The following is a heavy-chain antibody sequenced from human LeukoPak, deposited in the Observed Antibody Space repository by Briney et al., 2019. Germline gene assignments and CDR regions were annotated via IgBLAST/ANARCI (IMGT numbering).Heavy chain of an antibody. CDR2: INHSGNT. Sequence: SETLSLTCAVYIESFSGHSWTWIRQSPGKGLEWIGEINHSGNTNYNPSLKSRVTISVDTSKNQFSLKMSSVTAADTAMYYCARVSSSSWSYYYYYGMDVWGQGTTVTVSS. CDR1: IESFSGHS. D-gene: IGHD6-13*01. J-gene: IGHJ6*02. CDR3: ARVSSSSWSYYYYYGMDV. V-gene: IGHV4-34*01.